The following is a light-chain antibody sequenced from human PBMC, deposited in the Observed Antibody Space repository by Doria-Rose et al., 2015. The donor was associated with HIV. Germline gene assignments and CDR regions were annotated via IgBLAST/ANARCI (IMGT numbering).Light chain of an antibody. J-gene: IGKJ1*01. Sequence: EIVMTQSPGTLSLSPGERATLSCRASQSFSSTYLALYQQKPGQAPSLLIYDGSTRSTGIPDRFSASGPGTDFTLTINRLEPEDFALYYCHQYGTSWTFGQGTKVEI. V-gene: IGKV3-20*01. CDR3: HQYGTSWT. CDR2: DGS. CDR1: QSFSSTY.